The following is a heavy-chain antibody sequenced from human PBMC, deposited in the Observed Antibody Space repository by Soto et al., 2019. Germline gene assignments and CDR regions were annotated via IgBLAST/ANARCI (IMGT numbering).Heavy chain of an antibody. Sequence: PGGSLRLSCAASGFSFSSYAMNWVRQAPGKGLEWVSVISVSGGATNDADSVRGRFTISRDNAKNTLYLQMNGLRDEDTAVYYCAKARGSSSSMRYGLDVWGQGTKVTVSS. CDR3: AKARGSSSSMRYGLDV. V-gene: IGHV3-23*01. CDR1: GFSFSSYA. J-gene: IGHJ6*02. D-gene: IGHD6-13*01. CDR2: ISVSGGAT.